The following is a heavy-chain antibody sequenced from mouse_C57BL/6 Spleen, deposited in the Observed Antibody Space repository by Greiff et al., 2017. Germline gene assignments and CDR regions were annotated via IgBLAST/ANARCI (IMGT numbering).Heavy chain of an antibody. J-gene: IGHJ4*01. V-gene: IGHV1-15*01. Sequence: VHLVESGAELVRPGASVTLSCKASGYTFTDYEMHWVKQTPVHGLAWIGAIDPETGGTAYNQKFKGKALLTADKSSSTAYMELRSRTSEYSAVVDCTRRTSSSSDYYAMDYWGQGTSVTVSS. D-gene: IGHD1-1*01. CDR3: TRRTSSSSDYYAMDY. CDR1: GYTFTDYE. CDR2: IDPETGGT.